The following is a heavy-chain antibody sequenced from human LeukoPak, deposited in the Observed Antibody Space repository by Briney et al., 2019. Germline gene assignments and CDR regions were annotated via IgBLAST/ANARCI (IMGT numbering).Heavy chain of an antibody. Sequence: GGSLRLSCAASGFTFSSHAMSWVRQAPGKGLEWVSAISGSGGSTYYADSVKGRFTISRDNSKNTLYLQMNSLRAEDTAVYYCAKDLDIVVVPAAIECWGQGTLVTVSS. CDR3: AKDLDIVVVPAAIEC. CDR2: ISGSGGST. J-gene: IGHJ4*02. V-gene: IGHV3-23*01. D-gene: IGHD2-2*03. CDR1: GFTFSSHA.